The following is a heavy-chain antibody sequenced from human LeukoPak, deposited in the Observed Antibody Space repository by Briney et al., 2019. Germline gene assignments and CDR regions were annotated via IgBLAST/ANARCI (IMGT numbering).Heavy chain of an antibody. V-gene: IGHV4-59*01. CDR3: ATARLGKFDFDY. J-gene: IGHJ4*02. CDR2: MYYNGNT. D-gene: IGHD7-27*01. Sequence: SETLSLTCTVSGGSITSYYWSWIRQPPGKGLEWIGYMYYNGNTNCNPSLRSRVSISLDTSKNQFSLTLSSVTAADTAVYYCATARLGKFDFDYWGQGALVTVSS. CDR1: GGSITSYY.